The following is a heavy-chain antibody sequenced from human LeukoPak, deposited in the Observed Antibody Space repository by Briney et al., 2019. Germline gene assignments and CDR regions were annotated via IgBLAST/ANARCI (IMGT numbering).Heavy chain of an antibody. CDR2: INPSGGST. CDR1: GYTFTSYY. CDR3: AREGYDILTGYPAFDI. Sequence: ASVKVSCKASGYTFTSYYMHWVRQAPGQGLEWMGIINPSGGSTSYAQKFQGRVTMTRDTSTSTVYMELSSLRSEDTAVYYCAREGYDILTGYPAFDIWGQGTMVTVSS. J-gene: IGHJ3*02. D-gene: IGHD3-9*01. V-gene: IGHV1-46*01.